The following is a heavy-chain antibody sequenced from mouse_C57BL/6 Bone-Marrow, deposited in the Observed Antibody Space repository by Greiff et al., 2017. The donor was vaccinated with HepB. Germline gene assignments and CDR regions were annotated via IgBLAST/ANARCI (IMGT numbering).Heavy chain of an antibody. CDR1: GFTFSDYG. J-gene: IGHJ1*03. CDR3: ARRVDYDGGYFDV. Sequence: EVQVVESGGGLVKPGGSLKLSCAASGFTFSDYGMHWVRQAPEKGLEWVAYISSGSSTIYYADTVKGRFTISRDNAKNTLFLQMTSLRSEDTAMYYCARRVDYDGGYFDVWGTGTTVTVSS. V-gene: IGHV5-17*01. CDR2: ISSGSSTI. D-gene: IGHD2-4*01.